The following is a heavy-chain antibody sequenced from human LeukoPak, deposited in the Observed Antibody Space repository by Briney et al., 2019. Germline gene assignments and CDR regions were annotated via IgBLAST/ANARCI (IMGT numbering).Heavy chain of an antibody. CDR1: GYTFTSYG. Sequence: ASVKVSCKASGYTFTSYGLSWVRQAPGQGLEWMGWISAYNGNTNYAQELQGRVTMTTDTSTSAAFMELRSLRSDDTAAYYCARYLGGSSAFDIWGQGTMVTVSS. CDR3: ARYLGGSSAFDI. J-gene: IGHJ3*02. CDR2: ISAYNGNT. V-gene: IGHV1-18*04. D-gene: IGHD2-15*01.